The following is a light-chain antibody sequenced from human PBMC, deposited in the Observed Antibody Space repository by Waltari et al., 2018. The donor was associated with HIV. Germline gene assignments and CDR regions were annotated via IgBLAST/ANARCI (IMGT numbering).Light chain of an antibody. CDR3: QQYSTWPRT. Sequence: MTQSPATLSVSPGPTVTVFCGASEDIGAKLAWDQQKRGRAPRLLVSGASSRATGVPARFSGRGSGTDFNLTIAGLQSNDSAIYFCQQYSTWPRTFGQGTLV. CDR1: EDIGAK. CDR2: GAS. J-gene: IGKJ1*01. V-gene: IGKV3-15*01.